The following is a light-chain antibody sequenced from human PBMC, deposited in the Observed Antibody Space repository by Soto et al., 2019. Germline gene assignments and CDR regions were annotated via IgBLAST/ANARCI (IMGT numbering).Light chain of an antibody. Sequence: EIVLTQSPVTLSLSPGERATLSCRASQSVRRNYLAWYQQKPGQAPRLIIYGASSRATDIPDRFSGSGSGTAFSLTISSLDPEDFAVYSCQQYGSTPPTFGQGTKVEIK. V-gene: IGKV3-20*01. CDR3: QQYGSTPPT. CDR1: QSVRRNY. J-gene: IGKJ1*01. CDR2: GAS.